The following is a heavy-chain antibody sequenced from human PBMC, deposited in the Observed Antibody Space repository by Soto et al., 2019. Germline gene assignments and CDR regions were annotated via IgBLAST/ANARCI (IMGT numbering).Heavy chain of an antibody. Sequence: PGGSLRLSCAASGFTFSSYAMSWVRQAPGKGLEWVSAISGSGGSTYYADSVKGRFTISRDNSKNTLYLQMNSLRAEDTAVYYCAKEKGSYYDFWSGQYYYYGMDVWGQGTTVTVSS. CDR3: AKEKGSYYDFWSGQYYYYGMDV. V-gene: IGHV3-23*01. D-gene: IGHD3-3*01. J-gene: IGHJ6*02. CDR1: GFTFSSYA. CDR2: ISGSGGST.